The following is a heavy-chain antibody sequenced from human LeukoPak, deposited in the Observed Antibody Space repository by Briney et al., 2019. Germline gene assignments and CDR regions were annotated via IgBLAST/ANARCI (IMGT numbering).Heavy chain of an antibody. CDR3: ARVYSSGWYADWYFDL. CDR1: GGSISSYY. V-gene: IGHV4-59*01. CDR2: IYYSGST. Sequence: PSETLSLTCTVSGGSISSYYWSWIRQPPGKGLEWIGYIYYSGSTNYNPSLKSRVTISVDTSKNQFSLKLSSVTAADTAVYYRARVYSSGWYADWYFDLWGRGTLVTVSS. J-gene: IGHJ2*01. D-gene: IGHD6-19*01.